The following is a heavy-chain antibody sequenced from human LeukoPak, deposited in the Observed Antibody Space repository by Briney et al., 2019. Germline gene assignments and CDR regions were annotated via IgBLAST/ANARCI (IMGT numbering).Heavy chain of an antibody. Sequence: SETLSLTCTVSGGSISSFYWSWIRQPAGKGLEWIGRIYTSGSTNYNPSLKSRVTISVDTSKNQFSLKLSSVTAADTAVYYCASGTYGSGSYYPYYYYMDVWGKGTTVTVSS. D-gene: IGHD3-10*01. CDR2: IYTSGST. CDR1: GGSISSFY. J-gene: IGHJ6*03. CDR3: ASGTYGSGSYYPYYYYMDV. V-gene: IGHV4-4*07.